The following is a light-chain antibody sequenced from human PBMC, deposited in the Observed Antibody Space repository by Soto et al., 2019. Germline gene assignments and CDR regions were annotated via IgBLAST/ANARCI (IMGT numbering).Light chain of an antibody. CDR2: DVS. Sequence: QSVLTQPASVSGSPGQSITISCTGTSSDVGGYNYVSWYQQHPGKAPKLMIYDVSNRPSGVSNRFSGSKSGNTASLTLSGLQAEDEADYFCSSYTSSSAPSAVFGGGTQLTVL. J-gene: IGLJ7*01. CDR3: SSYTSSSAPSAV. V-gene: IGLV2-14*01. CDR1: SSDVGGYNY.